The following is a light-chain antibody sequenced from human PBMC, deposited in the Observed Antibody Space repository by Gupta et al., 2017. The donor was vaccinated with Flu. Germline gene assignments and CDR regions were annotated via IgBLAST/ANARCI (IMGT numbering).Light chain of an antibody. J-gene: IGKJ4*01. CDR2: WAT. CDR1: QSVLYDSTKKDY. CDR3: QQYYDVPFT. Sequence: NCKSSQSVLYDSTKKDYLSWYQQKPGQPPKLLISWATTRESGVPDRFSASGSGTDFTLTIASLQAEDVAVDYCQQYYDVPFTFGGGTKVEIK. V-gene: IGKV4-1*01.